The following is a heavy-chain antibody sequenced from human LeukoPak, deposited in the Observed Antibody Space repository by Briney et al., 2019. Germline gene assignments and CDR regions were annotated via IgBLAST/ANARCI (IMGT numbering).Heavy chain of an antibody. Sequence: ASVKVSCKASGYTFTGYYMYWVRQAPGQGLEWMGWINPNSGGTNYAQKFQGRVTMTRDTSISTAYMELSRLRSDDTAVYYCARAEEYYGSGSYYHYWGQGTLVTVSS. CDR3: ARAEEYYGSGSYYHY. CDR1: GYTFTGYY. CDR2: INPNSGGT. D-gene: IGHD3-10*01. V-gene: IGHV1-2*02. J-gene: IGHJ4*02.